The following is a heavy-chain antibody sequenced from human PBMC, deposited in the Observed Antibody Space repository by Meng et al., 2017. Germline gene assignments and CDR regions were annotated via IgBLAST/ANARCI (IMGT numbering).Heavy chain of an antibody. CDR1: GFTVSSNY. CDR3: ARDLGY. J-gene: IGHJ4*02. V-gene: IGHV3-53*01. D-gene: IGHD3-16*01. Sequence: EVQVVVAGGGLIPAGGSLRLSCAASGFTVSSNYMSWVRQAPGKGLEWVSVIYSGGSTYYAESVKSRFTISRDNSKNTLYLQMNSLRAEDTAVYYCARDLGYWGQGTLVTVSS. CDR2: IYSGGST.